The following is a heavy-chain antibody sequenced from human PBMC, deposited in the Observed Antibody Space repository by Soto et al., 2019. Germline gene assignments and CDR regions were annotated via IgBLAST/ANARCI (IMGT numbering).Heavy chain of an antibody. V-gene: IGHV2-5*02. CDR2: IYWDDDK. CDR3: AHSRDSSGPVVWFDP. D-gene: IGHD3-22*01. CDR1: GFSLSTSGVG. Sequence: QITLKESGPTLVKPTQTLTLTCTFSGFSLSTSGVGVGWIRQPPGKALEWLALIYWDDDKRYSPSLKSRLTITKHTSKNQGVVTRTTMDPVGTPTYYCAHSRDSSGPVVWFDPWGQGTLVTVSS. J-gene: IGHJ5*02.